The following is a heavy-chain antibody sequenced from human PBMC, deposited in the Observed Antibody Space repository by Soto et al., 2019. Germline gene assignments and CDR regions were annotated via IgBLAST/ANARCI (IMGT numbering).Heavy chain of an antibody. J-gene: IGHJ5*02. V-gene: IGHV4-59*01. CDR1: GGSISSYY. D-gene: IGHD1-26*01. CDR2: IYYSGST. CDR3: ARGPSGSYLNWFDP. Sequence: QVQLQESGPGLVKPSETLSLTCTVSGGSISSYYWSWIRQPPGKGLEWIGYIYYSGSTNYNPSLKSRVTISVDTSKNQFSLKLSSVTAADTAVYYCARGPSGSYLNWFDPWGQGTLVTVSS.